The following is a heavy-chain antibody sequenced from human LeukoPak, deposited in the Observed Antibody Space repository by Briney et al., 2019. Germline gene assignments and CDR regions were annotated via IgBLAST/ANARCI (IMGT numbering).Heavy chain of an antibody. V-gene: IGHV5-51*01. J-gene: IGHJ4*02. D-gene: IGHD2-15*01. CDR2: IYPDDSDI. Sequence: GESLEISCQGSGHSFTTHWIGWVRQMPGKGLEWMGIIYPDDSDIRYSPPFQGQVTIPADRSISTAYLQWSSLKASDTAMYYCARQRGCSGGSCYAEFDYWGQGTPVTVPS. CDR1: GHSFTTHW. CDR3: ARQRGCSGGSCYAEFDY.